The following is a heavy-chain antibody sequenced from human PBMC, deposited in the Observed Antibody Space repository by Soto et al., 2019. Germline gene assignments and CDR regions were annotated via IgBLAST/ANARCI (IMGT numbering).Heavy chain of an antibody. CDR1: GFTFNNYG. CDR2: IWYDGSSK. CDR3: ARTYPTPYV. J-gene: IGHJ6*02. V-gene: IGHV3-33*01. Sequence: QVQLVESGGGVVQPGTSLRLSCAASGFTFNNYGMHWVRQAPGKGLEWVAIIWYDGSSKYYADSVKGRFTISRDNSKNTLYLQMNSLRAEDTAGYYCARTYPTPYVWGQGTTVTVSS.